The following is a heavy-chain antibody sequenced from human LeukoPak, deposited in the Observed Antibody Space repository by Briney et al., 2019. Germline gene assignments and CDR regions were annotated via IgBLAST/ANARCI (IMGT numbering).Heavy chain of an antibody. J-gene: IGHJ4*02. CDR3: AFSGYYSYYFDY. CDR2: ISGSGGST. V-gene: IGHV3-23*01. Sequence: XVSAISGSGGSTYYADSAKGRFTISRDNSKNTLYLQMNSLRAEDTAVYYCAFSGYYSYYFDYWGQGTLVTVSS. D-gene: IGHD3-22*01.